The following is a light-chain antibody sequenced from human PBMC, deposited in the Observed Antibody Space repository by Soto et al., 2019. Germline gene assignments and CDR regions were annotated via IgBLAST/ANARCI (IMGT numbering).Light chain of an antibody. CDR2: GAS. J-gene: IGKJ4*01. CDR3: QQYGSSPLT. V-gene: IGKV3-20*01. CDR1: LSVSTN. Sequence: EIVMTQSPGTLSVSPGERATLSCRASLSVSTNLAWYQQKPGQAPRLLIYGASSRATGIPDRFSGSGSGTDFTLTISRLEPEDFAVYYCQQYGSSPLTFGGGTKVDIK.